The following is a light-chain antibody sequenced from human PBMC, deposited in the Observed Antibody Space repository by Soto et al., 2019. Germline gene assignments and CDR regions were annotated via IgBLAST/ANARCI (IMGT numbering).Light chain of an antibody. Sequence: DIQMTQSPSSLSASVGDRVTITCQASQDISNYLNWYQQKPGQAPKLLIYDASNLETGVPSRFSGSGSGTDFTFTISSLQPEDIATYYCHQYDNLPFTFGPGTKVDI. V-gene: IGKV1-33*01. CDR3: HQYDNLPFT. J-gene: IGKJ3*01. CDR1: QDISNY. CDR2: DAS.